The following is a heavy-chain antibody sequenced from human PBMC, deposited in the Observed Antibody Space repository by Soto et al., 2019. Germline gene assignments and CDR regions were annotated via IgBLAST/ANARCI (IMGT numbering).Heavy chain of an antibody. CDR1: HGSISSGDYY. CDR3: ARKYSWAFEI. J-gene: IGHJ3*02. D-gene: IGHD2-21*01. CDR2: IYYSGST. V-gene: IGHV4-61*08. Sequence: SETLSLTCPFSHGSISSGDYYLSLIRQPPGKGLEWIGYIYYSGSTNYNPSLKSRVTISVDTSKNQFSLKLSSVTAADTAVYYCARKYSWAFEIWGQGTMVTVSS.